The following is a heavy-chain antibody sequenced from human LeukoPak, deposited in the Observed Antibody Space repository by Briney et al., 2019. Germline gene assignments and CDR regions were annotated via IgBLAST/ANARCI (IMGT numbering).Heavy chain of an antibody. V-gene: IGHV4-39*07. Sequence: PSETLSLTCTVSGGSISSSSYYWGWIRQPPGKGLEWIGSIYYSGSTYYNPSLKSRVTISVDTSKNQFSLQLSSVTAADTAVYYCARDGYYDSSGYNPFDYWGQGTLVTVSS. CDR2: IYYSGST. CDR3: ARDGYYDSSGYNPFDY. D-gene: IGHD3-22*01. J-gene: IGHJ4*02. CDR1: GGSISSSSYY.